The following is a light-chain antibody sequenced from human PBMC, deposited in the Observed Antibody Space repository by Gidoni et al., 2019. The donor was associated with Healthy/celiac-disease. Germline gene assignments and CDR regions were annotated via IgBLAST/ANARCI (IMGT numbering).Light chain of an antibody. V-gene: IGKV4-1*01. CDR1: QSVLYSSNNKNY. J-gene: IGKJ1*01. Sequence: DILITQSPDSLALSLGERATINSKSSQSVLYSSNNKNYLAWYQQKPGQPPKLLIYWASTRESGVPDRFSGSGSGTDFTLTISSLQAEDVAVYYCQQYYSTPRTFGQGTKVEIK. CDR2: WAS. CDR3: QQYYSTPRT.